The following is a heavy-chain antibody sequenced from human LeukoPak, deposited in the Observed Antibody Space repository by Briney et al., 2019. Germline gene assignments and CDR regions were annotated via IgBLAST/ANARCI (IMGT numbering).Heavy chain of an antibody. CDR3: ARVGGMTTINNAAFDI. CDR2: IYHSGST. D-gene: IGHD5-24*01. J-gene: IGHJ3*02. V-gene: IGHV4-59*01. CDR1: GGSINSDY. Sequence: PSETLSLTCSVSGGSINSDYWTWIRQPPGKGLEWIGYIYHSGSTNYNPSLKSRVTISIDKSKKQFSLKLISVTAADTAIYYRARVGGMTTINNAAFDIWGQGTMVTVSS.